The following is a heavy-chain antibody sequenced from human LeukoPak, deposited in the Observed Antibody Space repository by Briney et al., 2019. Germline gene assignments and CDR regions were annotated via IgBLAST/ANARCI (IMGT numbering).Heavy chain of an antibody. CDR2: IKEDGSEK. D-gene: IGHD2-21*01. V-gene: IGHV3-7*01. CDR1: GFTFSSYW. CDR3: ARATASNWFDP. Sequence: PGGSLRLACAASGFTFSSYWMSWVRQTPGKGLERVANIKEDGSEKYYVDPVKGRFTISRDNAKNSLYLQMNSLGTEDTAVYYCARATASNWFDPWGQGTLGTVSS. J-gene: IGHJ5*02.